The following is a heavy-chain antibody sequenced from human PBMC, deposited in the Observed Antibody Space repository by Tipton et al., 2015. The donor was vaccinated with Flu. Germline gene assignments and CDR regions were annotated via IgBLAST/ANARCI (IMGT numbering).Heavy chain of an antibody. J-gene: IGHJ3*01. CDR3: ASNVNVFAFDV. D-gene: IGHD2-8*01. Sequence: QLAQSGAEVKKPGESLKISCRGSGYSFTNHWIGWVRQLPGKGLEWMGIIYPGDSQTTYSPSFQGRVTISADMSTSTAHLQWTSLQASDTAMYYCASNVNVFAFDVWGQGTMVTVSS. V-gene: IGHV5-51*03. CDR1: GYSFTNHW. CDR2: IYPGDSQT.